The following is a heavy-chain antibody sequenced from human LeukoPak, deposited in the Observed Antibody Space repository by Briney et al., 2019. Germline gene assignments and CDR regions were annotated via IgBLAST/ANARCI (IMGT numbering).Heavy chain of an antibody. CDR2: LSYDGSNK. D-gene: IGHD3-22*01. CDR3: ARSSGYYYPFDC. Sequence: GESLTLSCAVSGFTFSSYAMHWVRPPAGRGLGWVAVLSYDGSNKYYADSVKGRFTISRDTFKNTLYLQMNTLRAEDTALYYCARSSGYYYPFDCWGQGTLVTVSS. J-gene: IGHJ4*02. V-gene: IGHV3-30-3*01. CDR1: GFTFSSYA.